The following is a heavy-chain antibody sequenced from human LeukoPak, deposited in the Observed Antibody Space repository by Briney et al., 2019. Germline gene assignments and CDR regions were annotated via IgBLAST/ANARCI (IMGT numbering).Heavy chain of an antibody. CDR2: ISYDGSNK. CDR1: GFTFSSYA. CDR3: ARGPVAGIDYYYYYGMDV. V-gene: IGHV3-30-3*01. D-gene: IGHD6-19*01. J-gene: IGHJ6*02. Sequence: GRSLRLSCAASGFTFSSYAMHWVRQAPGKGLEWVAVISYDGSNKYYADSVKGRFTISRDNSKNTLYLQMNSLRAEDTAVYYCARGPVAGIDYYYYYGMDVWGQGTTVTVSS.